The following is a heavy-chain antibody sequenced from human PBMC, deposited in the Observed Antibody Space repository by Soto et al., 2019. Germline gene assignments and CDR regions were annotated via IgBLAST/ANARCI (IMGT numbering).Heavy chain of an antibody. CDR3: AKDNIAAAGSYYYYGMDV. Sequence: PGGSLRLSCAASGFTFSSYGMHWVRQAPGKGLEWVAVIWYDGSNKYYADSVKGRFTISRDNSKNTLYLQMNSLRAEDTAVYYCAKDNIAAAGSYYYYGMDVWGQGTTVTSP. J-gene: IGHJ6*02. CDR2: IWYDGSNK. D-gene: IGHD6-13*01. V-gene: IGHV3-33*06. CDR1: GFTFSSYG.